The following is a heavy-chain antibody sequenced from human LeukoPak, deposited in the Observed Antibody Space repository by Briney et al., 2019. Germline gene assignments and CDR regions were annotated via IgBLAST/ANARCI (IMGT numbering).Heavy chain of an antibody. CDR1: GFTFSSYA. Sequence: PPGGSLRLSCAASGFTFSSYAMSWVRQAPGKGLEWASAISGSGGSTYYADSVKGRFTISRDNSKNTLCLQMNSLRAEDTAVYYCAKIPMITFGGVIYYFDYWGQGTLVTVSS. CDR2: ISGSGGST. J-gene: IGHJ4*02. V-gene: IGHV3-23*01. CDR3: AKIPMITFGGVIYYFDY. D-gene: IGHD3-16*02.